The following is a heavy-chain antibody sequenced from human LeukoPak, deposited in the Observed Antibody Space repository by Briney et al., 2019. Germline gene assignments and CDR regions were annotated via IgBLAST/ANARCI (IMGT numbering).Heavy chain of an antibody. D-gene: IGHD4-17*01. Sequence: SETLSLTCTDSGGSLSSYYWSWIRQPAGKGLEWIGRIYSSGSTNYNPSLKSRVTMSVDTSKNQFSLNLSSVTVADTAVYYCAREGRYGDYEGYWGQGTLVTVSS. CDR2: IYSSGST. J-gene: IGHJ4*02. CDR1: GGSLSSYY. V-gene: IGHV4-4*07. CDR3: AREGRYGDYEGY.